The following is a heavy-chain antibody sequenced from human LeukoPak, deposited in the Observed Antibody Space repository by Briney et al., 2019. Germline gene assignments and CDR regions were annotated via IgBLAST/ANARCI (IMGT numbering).Heavy chain of an antibody. J-gene: IGHJ4*02. CDR2: FDPEDGET. Sequence: ASVKLSCKVSGYTLTELSMHWVRQAPGKGLEWMGGFDPEDGETIYAQKFQGRVTMTEDTSTDTAYMELSSLRSEDTAVYYCATGGSGYPYYFDYWGQGTLVTVSS. D-gene: IGHD3-22*01. CDR3: ATGGSGYPYYFDY. V-gene: IGHV1-24*01. CDR1: GYTLTELS.